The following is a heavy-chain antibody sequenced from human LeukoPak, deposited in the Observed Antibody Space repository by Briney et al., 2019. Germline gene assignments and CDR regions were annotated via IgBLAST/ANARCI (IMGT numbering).Heavy chain of an antibody. D-gene: IGHD6-13*01. Sequence: PGRSLRLSCAASGFTLSSYAMSWVRQAPGKGLEWVSAISGSGGSTYYADSVKGRFTISRDISKNTLYLQMNSLRAEDTAVYYCAKAPPSSYYYYYGMDVWGQGTTVTVSS. CDR2: ISGSGGST. V-gene: IGHV3-23*01. CDR3: AKAPPSSYYYYYGMDV. J-gene: IGHJ6*02. CDR1: GFTLSSYA.